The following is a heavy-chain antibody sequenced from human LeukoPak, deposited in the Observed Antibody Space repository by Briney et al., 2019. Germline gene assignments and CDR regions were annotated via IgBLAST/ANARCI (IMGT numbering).Heavy chain of an antibody. CDR2: LSYSGST. D-gene: IGHD2-15*01. J-gene: IGHJ4*02. CDR3: ARHHCTGGSCQPF. Sequence: PSETLSLTCTVSGGSLSSRDNYWGWIRQPPGKGLEWVGCLSYSGSTYYTPSLKSRVTISVDTSRNHFSLRLSSVTAADTAVYYCARHHCTGGSCQPFWGQGTLVTVSS. CDR1: GGSLSSRDNY. V-gene: IGHV4-39*01.